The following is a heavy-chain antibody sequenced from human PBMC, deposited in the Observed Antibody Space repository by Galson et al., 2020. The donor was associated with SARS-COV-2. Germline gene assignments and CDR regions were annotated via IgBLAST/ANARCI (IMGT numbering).Heavy chain of an antibody. CDR3: ARLLHRNGYGRFDY. Sequence: SETLSLTCAVYGEYLIDYHWSWIRQPPGKGLEWIGEINHSGGSNYNPSLKSRVTMSPDTSKNQFSLKLTSVTAADTAVYYCARLLHRNGYGRFDYWGQGTLVTVSS. D-gene: IGHD3-22*01. CDR1: GEYLIDYH. J-gene: IGHJ4*02. V-gene: IGHV4-34*01. CDR2: INHSGGS.